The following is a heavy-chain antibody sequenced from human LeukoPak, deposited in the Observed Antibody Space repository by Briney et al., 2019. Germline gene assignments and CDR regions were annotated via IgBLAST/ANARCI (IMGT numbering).Heavy chain of an antibody. D-gene: IGHD3-22*01. CDR1: EFIFSMYA. V-gene: IGHV3-23*01. J-gene: IGHJ4*02. CDR3: AKDLRVDSSGLDF. Sequence: PGGSLRLSCAASEFIFSMYAMSWVRQAPGKGLEWVSAISGGGGGTYYADSVKGRFTISRDNSKNTLYLQMNRLRAGDTAVYFCAKDLRVDSSGLDFWGQGTLVTASS. CDR2: ISGGGGGT.